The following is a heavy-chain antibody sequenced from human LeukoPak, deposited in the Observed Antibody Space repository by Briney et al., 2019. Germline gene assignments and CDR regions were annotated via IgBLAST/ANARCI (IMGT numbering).Heavy chain of an antibody. CDR1: GYTFTNYT. CDR3: ARGGYYGSGSNEYYYYGMDV. D-gene: IGHD3-10*01. J-gene: IGHJ6*02. CDR2: INPSGGST. Sequence: ASVKVSCKASGYTFTNYTLNWVRQAPGQGLEWMGIINPSGGSTSYAQKFQGRVTMTRDTSTSTVYMELSSLRSEDTAVYYCARGGYYGSGSNEYYYYGMDVWGQGTTVTVSS. V-gene: IGHV1-46*01.